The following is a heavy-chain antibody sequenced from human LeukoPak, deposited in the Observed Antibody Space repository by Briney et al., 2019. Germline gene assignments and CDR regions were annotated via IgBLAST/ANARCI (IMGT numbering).Heavy chain of an antibody. J-gene: IGHJ6*03. CDR2: INPSGGST. D-gene: IGHD2-2*01. Sequence: ASVKVSCKASGYTFTSYYMHWVRQAPGQGLEWMGIINPSGGSTSYAQKFQGRVTMTRDMSTSTDYMELSSLRSEDTAVYYCAREKEGYCSRTSCYLDYYYYYMDVWGKGTTVTISS. V-gene: IGHV1-46*01. CDR3: AREKEGYCSRTSCYLDYYYYYMDV. CDR1: GYTFTSYY.